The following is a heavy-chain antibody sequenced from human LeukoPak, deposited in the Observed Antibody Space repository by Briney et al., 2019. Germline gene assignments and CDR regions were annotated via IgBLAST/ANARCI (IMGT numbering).Heavy chain of an antibody. Sequence: GGSLRLSCAASGFTVSSNYMSWVRQAPGKGLEWVSVIYSGGSTYYADSVKGRFTISRDNSKNSLYLQMNSLRAEDTAVYYCARDSGTAALDYWGQGTLVTVSS. V-gene: IGHV3-66*01. CDR3: ARDSGTAALDY. J-gene: IGHJ4*02. D-gene: IGHD3-10*01. CDR1: GFTVSSNY. CDR2: IYSGGST.